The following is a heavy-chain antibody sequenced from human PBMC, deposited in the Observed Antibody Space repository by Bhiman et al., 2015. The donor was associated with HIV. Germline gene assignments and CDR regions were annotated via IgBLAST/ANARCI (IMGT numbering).Heavy chain of an antibody. D-gene: IGHD3-3*01. V-gene: IGHV3-30*18. CDR3: AKDLGESENEEWATDYYDFSIGYPGQDPRGVVGIFDI. J-gene: IGHJ3*02. CDR2: ISYDGSNK. Sequence: QVQLVESGGGVVQPGRSLRLSCAASGFTFSSYGMHWVRQAPGKGLEWVAVISYDGSNKYYVDSVKGRFTISRDNSKKTLYLQMNSLRAEDTAVYYCAKDLGESENEEWATDYYDFSIGYPGQDPRGVVGIFDIWGPRDNGHRLF. CDR1: GFTFSSYG.